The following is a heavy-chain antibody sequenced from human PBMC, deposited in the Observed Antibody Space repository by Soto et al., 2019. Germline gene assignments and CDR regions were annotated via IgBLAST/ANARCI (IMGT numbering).Heavy chain of an antibody. CDR1: GGTFSSYA. V-gene: IGHV1-69*13. CDR2: IIPIFGTA. Sequence: ASVRSSCKASGGTFSSYAISWVRQAPGQGLEWMGGIIPIFGTANYAQKFQGRVTITADESTSTAYMELSSLRSEDTAVYYCARGAGLINRIAVAGTQVWFDPWGQGTLVTVSS. J-gene: IGHJ5*02. D-gene: IGHD6-19*01. CDR3: ARGAGLINRIAVAGTQVWFDP.